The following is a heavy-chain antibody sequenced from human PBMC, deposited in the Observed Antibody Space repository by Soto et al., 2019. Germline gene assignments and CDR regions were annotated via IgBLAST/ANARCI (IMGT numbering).Heavy chain of an antibody. CDR1: GGTFSSYA. V-gene: IGHV1-69*13. J-gene: IGHJ4*02. CDR2: IIPIFGTA. CDR3: ARGLDYYGSGRDGDFDY. D-gene: IGHD3-10*01. Sequence: GASVKVSCKASGGTFSSYAISCVRQAPGQGLEWMGGIIPIFGTANYAQKFQGRVTITADESTSTAYMELSSLRSEDTAVYYCARGLDYYGSGRDGDFDYWGQGTLVTVSS.